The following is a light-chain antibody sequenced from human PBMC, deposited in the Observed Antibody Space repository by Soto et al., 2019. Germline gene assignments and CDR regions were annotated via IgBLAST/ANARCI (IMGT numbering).Light chain of an antibody. V-gene: IGKV3-15*01. Sequence: EIVMTQSPATLSVSPGERVTLSCRASQSIRSDLAWYQQKPGQAPRLLIYGASTTATGVPARFSGSGSGTEFTLTISSLQSEDFAVYYCQQYNSYPITFGQGTRLEIK. CDR3: QQYNSYPIT. CDR2: GAS. CDR1: QSIRSD. J-gene: IGKJ5*01.